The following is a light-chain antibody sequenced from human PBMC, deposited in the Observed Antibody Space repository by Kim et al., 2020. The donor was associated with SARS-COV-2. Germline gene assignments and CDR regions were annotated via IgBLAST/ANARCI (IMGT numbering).Light chain of an antibody. Sequence: GHSIPTSCTGTSSDFGSYNYVSWYQQHPGKAPKLMINDVSNRPSGVSNRFSGSKSGNTASLTIFGLQAEDEADYYCSSYTVISTLVFGTGTKVTVL. V-gene: IGLV2-14*03. CDR3: SSYTVISTLV. CDR2: DVS. J-gene: IGLJ1*01. CDR1: SSDFGSYNY.